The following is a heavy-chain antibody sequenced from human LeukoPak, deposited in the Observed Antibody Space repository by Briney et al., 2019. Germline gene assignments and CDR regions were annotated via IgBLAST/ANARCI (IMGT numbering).Heavy chain of an antibody. V-gene: IGHV1-18*03. CDR1: GYTFTSYG. D-gene: IGHD6-19*01. Sequence: GASVKVSCKASGYTFTSYGISWVRQAPGQGLEWMGWISPYNGITNYAQNLQDRVTMTTDTSTSTAYMELRSLISDDMAVYYCARERAVTGTDYWGQGTLVTVSS. CDR2: ISPYNGIT. J-gene: IGHJ4*02. CDR3: ARERAVTGTDY.